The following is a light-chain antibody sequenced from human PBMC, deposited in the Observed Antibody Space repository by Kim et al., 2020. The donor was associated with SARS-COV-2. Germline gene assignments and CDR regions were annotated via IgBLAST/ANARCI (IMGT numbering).Light chain of an antibody. CDR2: RDD. V-gene: IGLV10-54*01. J-gene: IGLJ3*02. CDR1: INNVGNQG. Sequence: QTATLTCTGNINNVGNQGAAWLQQHQGHPPKLLFYRDDNRPSGISARFSASRSGSTASLTITGLQPEDEADYYCSAWDSSLSAWVFGGGTQLTVL. CDR3: SAWDSSLSAWV.